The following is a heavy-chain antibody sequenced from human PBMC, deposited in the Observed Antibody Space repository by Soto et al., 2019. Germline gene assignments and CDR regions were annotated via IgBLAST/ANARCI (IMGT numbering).Heavy chain of an antibody. Sequence: SVKVSCDASGGTFSSYAISWVRQAPGQGLEWMGGIIPIFGTANDAQKFQGRVTITADKSTSTAYMQLSSLRSEDTAVYYCARSRTTVVTPIDPWGQGTLVTVS. D-gene: IGHD4-17*01. CDR1: GGTFSSYA. CDR2: IIPIFGTA. J-gene: IGHJ5*02. CDR3: ARSRTTVVTPIDP. V-gene: IGHV1-69*06.